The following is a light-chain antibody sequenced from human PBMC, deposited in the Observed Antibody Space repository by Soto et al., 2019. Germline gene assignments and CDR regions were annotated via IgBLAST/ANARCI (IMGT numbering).Light chain of an antibody. CDR1: QTITNY. V-gene: IGKV1-39*01. Sequence: DIRMTQSPSSLSASVGDRVSITCRASQTITNYLNWYQLKPGKAPKLLIYAAATLQSGVPSRFSGSGSGTDFTLTISSLQPEDFATYCCQQGYNTPLTFGGGTKVEIK. CDR2: AAA. CDR3: QQGYNTPLT. J-gene: IGKJ4*01.